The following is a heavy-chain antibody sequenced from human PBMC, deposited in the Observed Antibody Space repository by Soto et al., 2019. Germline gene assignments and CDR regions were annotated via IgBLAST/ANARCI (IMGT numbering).Heavy chain of an antibody. D-gene: IGHD6-19*01. CDR3: AKSDSSGWYHHFQH. V-gene: IGHV3-23*01. J-gene: IGHJ1*01. CDR1: GFTFSSHA. CDR2: ISDSRGTS. Sequence: GGSLRLSCAASGFTFSSHAMSWVRQAPGKGLEWVSAISDSRGTSYYADSVKGRFTISGDSSKNTLYLQMNSLRAEDTAVYYCAKSDSSGWYHHFQHWGQGTPVTVSS.